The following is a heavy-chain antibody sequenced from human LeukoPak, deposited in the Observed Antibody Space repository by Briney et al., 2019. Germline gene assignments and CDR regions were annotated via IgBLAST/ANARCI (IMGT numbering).Heavy chain of an antibody. J-gene: IGHJ4*02. V-gene: IGHV3-21*01. CDR2: ISTNKNYI. CDR1: GFIFSTYN. Sequence: GGSLRLSCAASGFIFSTYNMNWVRQAPGKGLEWVSSISTNKNYINYADSVKGRFTISRDNAKNSLYLQMDSLRAEDTGVYYCASPYYYDGSSYYHFFDHWGQGTLVTVSS. CDR3: ASPYYYDGSSYYHFFDH. D-gene: IGHD3-22*01.